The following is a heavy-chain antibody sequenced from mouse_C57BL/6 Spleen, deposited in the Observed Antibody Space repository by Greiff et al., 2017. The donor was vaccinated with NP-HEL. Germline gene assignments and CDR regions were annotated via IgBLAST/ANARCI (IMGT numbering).Heavy chain of an antibody. J-gene: IGHJ1*03. CDR2: ISYDGSN. V-gene: IGHV3-6*01. Sequence: EVQLQQSGPGLVKPSQSLSLACSVTGYSITSGYYWNWIRQFPGNKLEWMGYISYDGSNNYNPSLKNRISITRDTSKNQFFLKLNSVTTEDTATYYCARDGYDYEGEYFDVWGTGTTVTVSS. CDR1: GYSITSGYY. D-gene: IGHD2-4*01. CDR3: ARDGYDYEGEYFDV.